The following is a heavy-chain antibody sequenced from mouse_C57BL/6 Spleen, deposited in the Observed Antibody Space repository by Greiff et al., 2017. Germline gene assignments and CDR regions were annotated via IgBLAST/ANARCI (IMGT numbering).Heavy chain of an antibody. D-gene: IGHD1-1*01. CDR1: GFTFSDSG. CDR2: ISSGSSTI. CDR3: ARHYYVSSPGWFAY. Sequence: EVQGVESGGGLVKPGGSLKLSCAASGFTFSDSGMHWVRQAPETGLEWVAYISSGSSTIYYADTVKGRFPFSRATAKSTRFLQMTSLRSEDTAMYDCARHYYVSSPGWFAYWGQGTLVTVSA. J-gene: IGHJ3*01. V-gene: IGHV5-17*01.